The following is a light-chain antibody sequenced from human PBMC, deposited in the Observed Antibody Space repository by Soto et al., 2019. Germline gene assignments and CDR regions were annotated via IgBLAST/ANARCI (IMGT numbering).Light chain of an antibody. CDR2: LAS. Sequence: EILMTQSPVTLAVTPGEPASISCKSIQSLLHPNGNTFLQWYLKRPGQYPQLLIYLASKRAFGVPDRFSGSGSGTDFKLKISRLQTEDAGTYDCMQSLQSPPTFGGGTKVDIK. V-gene: IGKV2-28*01. J-gene: IGKJ4*01. CDR3: MQSLQSPPT. CDR1: QSLLHPNGNTF.